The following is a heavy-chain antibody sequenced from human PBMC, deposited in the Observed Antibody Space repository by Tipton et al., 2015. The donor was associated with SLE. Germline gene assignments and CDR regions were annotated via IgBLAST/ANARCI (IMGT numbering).Heavy chain of an antibody. D-gene: IGHD3-22*01. Sequence: GSLRLSCAASGFTFSNYAMTWVRQAPGKGREWVSEMSGGGGTPYYADSVKGRFTMSRDNSKNTLYLQMNSLRAEDTAVYYCAKAADPFYYGSSGYYPLDYWGPGTLVTVSS. V-gene: IGHV3-23*01. CDR1: GFTFSNYA. J-gene: IGHJ4*02. CDR3: AKAADPFYYGSSGYYPLDY. CDR2: MSGGGGTP.